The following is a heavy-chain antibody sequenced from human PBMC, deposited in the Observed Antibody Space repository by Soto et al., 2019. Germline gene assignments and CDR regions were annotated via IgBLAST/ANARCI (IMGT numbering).Heavy chain of an antibody. CDR2: IYYSGST. Sequence: SETLSLTCTVSGGSISSYYWSWIRQPPGKGLEWIGYIYYSGSTNYNPSLKSRVTISVDTSKNQFSLKLSSVTAADTAVYYCARDMGGGVQLWLPELGFGWFDPWGQGTLVTVSS. CDR3: ARDMGGGVQLWLPELGFGWFDP. CDR1: GGSISSYY. J-gene: IGHJ5*02. V-gene: IGHV4-59*01. D-gene: IGHD5-18*01.